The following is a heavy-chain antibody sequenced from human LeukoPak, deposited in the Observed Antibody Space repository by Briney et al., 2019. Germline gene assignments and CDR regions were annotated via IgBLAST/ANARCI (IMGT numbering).Heavy chain of an antibody. CDR1: EFTFSSYA. J-gene: IGHJ4*02. Sequence: GGSLRLSCAASEFTFSSYAMSWVRQAPGKGLEWVSAISGSGGSTYYADSVKGRFTISRDNAKNTLYLQMNSLRAEDTAVYYCARELITIFVVVINYFDYWGQGTLVTVSS. V-gene: IGHV3-23*01. CDR3: ARELITIFVVVINYFDY. CDR2: ISGSGGST. D-gene: IGHD3-3*01.